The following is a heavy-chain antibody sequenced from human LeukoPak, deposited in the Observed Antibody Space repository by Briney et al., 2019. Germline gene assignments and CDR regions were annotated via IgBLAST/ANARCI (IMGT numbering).Heavy chain of an antibody. Sequence: SETLSLTCSVSGASFSGYYYTWIRQPPGKGLEWIGDVNDSGSTNYNPSLKSRVAMSVDTSKNQFSLKLSSVTAADTAVYYCARGDARGYSYGHFHFDHWGHGTLVTVSS. CDR1: GASFSGYY. CDR2: VNDSGST. CDR3: ARGDARGYSYGHFHFDH. D-gene: IGHD5-18*01. J-gene: IGHJ4*01. V-gene: IGHV4-34*01.